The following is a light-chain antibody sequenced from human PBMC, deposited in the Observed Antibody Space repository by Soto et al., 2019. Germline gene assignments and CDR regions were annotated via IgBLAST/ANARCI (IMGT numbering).Light chain of an antibody. CDR1: SSNIGNNY. Sequence: QSVLTQPPSVSAAPGQKVTISCSGSSSNIGNNYVSWYQQLPGTAPKLLIYDNNKRPSGIPDRFSGSKAGTSATLVITGPQTGDEADYYCGTCDSSLSVVLSGGGPKLTVL. CDR3: GTCDSSLSVVL. V-gene: IGLV1-51*01. J-gene: IGLJ2*01. CDR2: DNN.